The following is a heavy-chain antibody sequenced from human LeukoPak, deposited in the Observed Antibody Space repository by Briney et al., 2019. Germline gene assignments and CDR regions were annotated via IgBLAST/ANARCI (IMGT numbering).Heavy chain of an antibody. CDR1: GGSISSYY. CDR3: ARQGISYYLDY. Sequence: SETLSLTCTVSGGSISSYYWSWIRQPPGKGLEWIGYIYTSGSTNYNPSLKSRVTISVDTSKKQFSLKLSSVTAAGTAVYYSARQGISYYLDYWGQGTLVTVSS. J-gene: IGHJ4*02. D-gene: IGHD2/OR15-2a*01. CDR2: IYTSGST. V-gene: IGHV4-4*09.